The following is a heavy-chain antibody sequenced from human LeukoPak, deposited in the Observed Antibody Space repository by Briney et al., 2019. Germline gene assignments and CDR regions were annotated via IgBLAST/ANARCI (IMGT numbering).Heavy chain of an antibody. CDR2: ISYSGST. V-gene: IGHV4-61*01. Sequence: SETLSLTCTVSGGSVTSGNHHWTWIRQPPGKGLEWVGYISYSGSTDYNPSLRGRVTMSLDRPRNQFSLKLSSVSAADTAVYYCAAWQTIIFDYWGQGSLVTVSS. J-gene: IGHJ4*02. CDR3: AAWQTIIFDY. CDR1: GGSVTSGNHH. D-gene: IGHD5-24*01.